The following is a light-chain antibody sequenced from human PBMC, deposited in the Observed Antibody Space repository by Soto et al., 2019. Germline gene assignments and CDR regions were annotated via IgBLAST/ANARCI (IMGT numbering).Light chain of an antibody. V-gene: IGLV2-11*01. CDR1: SSDVGGYNY. Sequence: QSVVTQPRLVSGSPGQSVTISCTGTSSDVGGYNYVSWYQQHPGKAPKLMIYDVSKRPSGVPDRFSGSKSGNTASLTISGLQAEDEADYYCCSYAGSYPYVFGTGTKLTVL. CDR2: DVS. CDR3: CSYAGSYPYV. J-gene: IGLJ1*01.